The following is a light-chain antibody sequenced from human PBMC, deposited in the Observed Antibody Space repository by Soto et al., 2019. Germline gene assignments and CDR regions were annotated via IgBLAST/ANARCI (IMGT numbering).Light chain of an antibody. J-gene: IGLJ2*01. V-gene: IGLV9-49*01. CDR2: VGTGGIVG. CDR1: SGYSNYK. Sequence: QSVLTQPPSASASLGASVTLTCTLSSGYSNYKVDWYQQRPGKGPRFVMRVGTGGIVGSKGDGIPDRFSVVGSGLNRYLTIKNIQEEDESDYHCGADHGSGSNFVVVFGGGTKLTFL. CDR3: GADHGSGSNFVVV.